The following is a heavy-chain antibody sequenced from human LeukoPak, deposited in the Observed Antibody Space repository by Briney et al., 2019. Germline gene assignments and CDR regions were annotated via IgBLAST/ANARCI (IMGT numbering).Heavy chain of an antibody. CDR3: TTDPGYYYYYGMDV. CDR2: FKSKTDGGTT. V-gene: IGHV3-15*01. J-gene: IGHJ6*02. CDR1: GFTFSNAW. Sequence: GGSLRLSCAASGFTFSNAWMSWVRQAPGKGLEWVGRFKSKTDGGTTDYAAPVKGRFTISRDDSKNTLYLQMNSLKTEDTAVYYCTTDPGYYYYYGMDVWGQGTTVTVSS.